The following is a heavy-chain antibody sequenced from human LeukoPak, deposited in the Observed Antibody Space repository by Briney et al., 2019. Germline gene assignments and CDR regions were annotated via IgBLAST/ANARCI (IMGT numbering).Heavy chain of an antibody. CDR2: ISYDGSNK. Sequence: GGSLRLSCAASGFTFSSYGMHWVRQAPGKGLEWVAVISYDGSNKYYADSVKGRFTISKDNSKNTLYLQMNSLRAEDTAVYYCAKGAAITIFGVVEYYFDYWGQGTLVTVSS. CDR1: GFTFSSYG. J-gene: IGHJ4*02. V-gene: IGHV3-30*18. D-gene: IGHD3-3*01. CDR3: AKGAAITIFGVVEYYFDY.